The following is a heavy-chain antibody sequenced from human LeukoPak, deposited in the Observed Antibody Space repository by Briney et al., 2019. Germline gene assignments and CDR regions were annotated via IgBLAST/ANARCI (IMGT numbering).Heavy chain of an antibody. CDR2: IYTSGST. J-gene: IGHJ5*02. D-gene: IGHD2-15*01. Sequence: SETLSLTCTVSGGSISSYYWSWIRQRAGKGLEWIGRIYTSGSTNYNPSLKSRVTMSVDTSKNQFSLKLSSVTAADTAVYYCARDEGYCSGGSCSPKAYNWFDPWGQGTLVTVSS. CDR1: GGSISSYY. V-gene: IGHV4-4*07. CDR3: ARDEGYCSGGSCSPKAYNWFDP.